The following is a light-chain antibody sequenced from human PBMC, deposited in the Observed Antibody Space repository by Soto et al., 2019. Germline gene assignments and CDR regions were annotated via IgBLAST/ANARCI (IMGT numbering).Light chain of an antibody. CDR3: SSYTSSSLVV. CDR1: SSDVGGYNY. V-gene: IGLV2-14*01. J-gene: IGLJ2*01. CDR2: EVR. Sequence: QSVLTQPASVSGSPGQSITISCTGTSSDVGGYNYVSWYQQHPRKAPKLIIYEVRNRPSGVSNRFSGSKSGNTASLTISELQAEDEADYYCSSYTSSSLVVFGGGTQLTVL.